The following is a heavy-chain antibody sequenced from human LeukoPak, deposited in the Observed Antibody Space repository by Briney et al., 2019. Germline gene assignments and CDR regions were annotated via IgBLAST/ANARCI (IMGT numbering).Heavy chain of an antibody. CDR1: GFTFSDTY. CDR2: ISPSGTDI. J-gene: IGHJ4*02. Sequence: GGSLRLSCAVSGFTFSDTYMTWIRQAPGKGLESLSYISPSGTDISYADSVKGRFTISRDNAKNSLYLQMNSLRVEDTAVYYCARAYYDILTAYDYWGQGTLVTVSS. V-gene: IGHV3-11*01. D-gene: IGHD3-9*01. CDR3: ARAYYDILTAYDY.